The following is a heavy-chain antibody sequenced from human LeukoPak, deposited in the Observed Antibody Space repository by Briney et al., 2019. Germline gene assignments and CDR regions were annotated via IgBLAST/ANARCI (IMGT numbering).Heavy chain of an antibody. J-gene: IGHJ4*02. CDR2: ISYDGSNK. D-gene: IGHD3-3*01. V-gene: IGHV3-30*18. Sequence: GRSLRLSCAASGFTFSGYGMHWVRQAPGKGLEWVAFISYDGSNKYYVDSVKGRFTISRDNSKNTLYLQMNSLRAEDTAVYYCAKDLAWNTIEDSWGQGTLVTVSS. CDR3: AKDLAWNTIEDS. CDR1: GFTFSGYG.